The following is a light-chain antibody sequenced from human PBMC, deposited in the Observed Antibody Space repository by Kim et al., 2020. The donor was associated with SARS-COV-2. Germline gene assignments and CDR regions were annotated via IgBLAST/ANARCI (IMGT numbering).Light chain of an antibody. CDR2: GAS. CDR3: QHYNSLPLT. CDR1: QSIKYN. Sequence: EIVMTQSPATLSVSPGERATLSCRASQSIKYNLAWYQQKPGQAPRLLIYGASTKVTGIPARFSGSGSGTEFILSISSLQSEDSAFYYCQHYNSLPLTFGGGTKLEIK. J-gene: IGKJ4*01. V-gene: IGKV3-15*01.